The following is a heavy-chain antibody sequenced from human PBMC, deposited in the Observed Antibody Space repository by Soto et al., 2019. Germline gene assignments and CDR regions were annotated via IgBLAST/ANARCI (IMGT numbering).Heavy chain of an antibody. CDR3: ARVERGTATTVVDAFDI. V-gene: IGHV4-34*01. J-gene: IGHJ3*02. Sequence: QVQLQQWGAGLLKPSATLSLTCAVYGGFVSSGSYYWSWIRQPPGKGLEWIGEMSHSGGTHFNPSLKSRVTISVDTSKNQFSLEMRSVTAADTALYYCARVERGTATTVVDAFDIWGPGTMVTVSS. CDR2: MSHSGGT. D-gene: IGHD1-1*01. CDR1: GGFVSSGSYY.